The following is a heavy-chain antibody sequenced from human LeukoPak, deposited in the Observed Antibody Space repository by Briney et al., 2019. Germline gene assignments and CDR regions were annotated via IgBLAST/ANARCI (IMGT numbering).Heavy chain of an antibody. D-gene: IGHD6-19*01. J-gene: IGHJ4*02. Sequence: PGGSLRLSCAASGFTFSNYWMSWVRQAPGKGLEWAANIKQDGSENFYVDSVKGRFTISRDNAKKSLYLQMNSLRVEDTAVYYCARVQGSSGPGIFEYWGQGTLVTVSS. CDR3: ARVQGSSGPGIFEY. CDR2: IKQDGSEN. V-gene: IGHV3-7*01. CDR1: GFTFSNYW.